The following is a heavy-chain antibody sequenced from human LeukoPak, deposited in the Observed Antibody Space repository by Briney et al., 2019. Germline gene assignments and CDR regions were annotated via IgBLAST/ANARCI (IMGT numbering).Heavy chain of an antibody. CDR1: GYTFTSYG. V-gene: IGHV1-18*01. Sequence: ASVKVSCKASGYTFTSYGISWVRQAPGQGLEWMGWISAYNGNTNYAQKLQGRVTMTTDTSTSTTYMELRSLRSDDTAVYYCARAENPYYYDSSGYPPDYWGQGTLVTVSS. D-gene: IGHD3-22*01. CDR2: ISAYNGNT. CDR3: ARAENPYYYDSSGYPPDY. J-gene: IGHJ4*02.